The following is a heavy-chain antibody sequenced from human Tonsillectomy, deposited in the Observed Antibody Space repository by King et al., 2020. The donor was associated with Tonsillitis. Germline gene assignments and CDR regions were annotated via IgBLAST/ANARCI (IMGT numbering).Heavy chain of an antibody. CDR2: IYYSGST. CDR3: AGGGFSLDS. V-gene: IGHV4-59*01. Sequence: QLQESGPGLVKPSETLSLTCTVSGGSISSYYWSWIRQPPGKGLEWIGYIYYSGSTNYNPSLKSRVTISVDTSKNQFSLKLSSVTAADTAVYYCAGGGFSLDSWGQGTLVTVSS. J-gene: IGHJ4*02. CDR1: GGSISSYY.